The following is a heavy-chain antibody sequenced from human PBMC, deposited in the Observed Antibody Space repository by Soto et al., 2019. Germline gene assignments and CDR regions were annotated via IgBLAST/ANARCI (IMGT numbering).Heavy chain of an antibody. D-gene: IGHD3-3*01. Sequence: GGSLRLSCASSGFTFSSHAMHWVRQAPGKGLEWVANIWFDGSNKNYADSVKGRFTISRDNSKNTLFLQVNSLRSEDTAVYYCARAPGHYDFWSGPRYYYYGMDVWGQGTTVTVSS. CDR2: IWFDGSNK. CDR1: GFTFSSHA. J-gene: IGHJ6*02. V-gene: IGHV3-30*02. CDR3: ARAPGHYDFWSGPRYYYYGMDV.